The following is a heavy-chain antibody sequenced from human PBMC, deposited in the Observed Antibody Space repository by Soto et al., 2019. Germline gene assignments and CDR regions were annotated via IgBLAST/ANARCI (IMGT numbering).Heavy chain of an antibody. CDR1: GGPISSGDYY. CDR3: ARVGLETQVY. V-gene: IGHV4-30-4*01. Sequence: KASETLSLTCTVSGGPISSGDYYWSWIRQPPGKGLEWIGYIYYSGSTYYNPSLKSRVTISVDTSKNQFSLKLSSVTAADTAVYYCARVGLETQVYWGQGTLVTVSS. CDR2: IYYSGST. J-gene: IGHJ4*02.